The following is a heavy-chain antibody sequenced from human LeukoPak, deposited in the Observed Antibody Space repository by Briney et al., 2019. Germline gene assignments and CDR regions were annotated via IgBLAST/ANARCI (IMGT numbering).Heavy chain of an antibody. D-gene: IGHD6-6*01. J-gene: IGHJ4*02. Sequence: PGGSLRLSCAASGFTVSSNYMSCVRQAPGKGLEWVSVIYSGGSTYYADSVKGRFTISRGNSKNTLYLQMNSLRAEDTAVYYCAKAKYSSSPGGCWGQGTLVTVSS. CDR3: AKAKYSSSPGGC. V-gene: IGHV3-53*01. CDR2: IYSGGST. CDR1: GFTVSSNY.